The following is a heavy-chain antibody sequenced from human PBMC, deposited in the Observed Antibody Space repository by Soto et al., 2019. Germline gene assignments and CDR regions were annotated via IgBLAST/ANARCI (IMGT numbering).Heavy chain of an antibody. Sequence: QVQLQESGPGLVKPSGTLSLTCAVSGGSIRSSNWWSWVRQPPGKGLEWIGEIYHSGSTNYNPSLKSRVTISVDKYKNQCSLKLSSVTAADTAVYYCARGNSGYALLRRQFDYWGQGTLVTVSS. J-gene: IGHJ4*02. CDR2: IYHSGST. CDR3: ARGNSGYALLRRQFDY. D-gene: IGHD5-12*01. V-gene: IGHV4-4*02. CDR1: GGSIRSSNW.